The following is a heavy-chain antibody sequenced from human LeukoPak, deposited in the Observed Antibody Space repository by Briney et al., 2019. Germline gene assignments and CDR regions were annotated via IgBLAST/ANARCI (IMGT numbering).Heavy chain of an antibody. Sequence: GASVKVSCKASGYTFTGYYMHWVRQAPGQGLEWMGRIIPILGIANYAQKFQGRVTITADKSTSTAYMELSSLRSEDTAVYYCARSGYCSGGSCYGMDVWGQGTTVTVSS. V-gene: IGHV1-69*02. D-gene: IGHD2-15*01. CDR3: ARSGYCSGGSCYGMDV. CDR2: IIPILGIA. CDR1: GYTFTGYY. J-gene: IGHJ6*02.